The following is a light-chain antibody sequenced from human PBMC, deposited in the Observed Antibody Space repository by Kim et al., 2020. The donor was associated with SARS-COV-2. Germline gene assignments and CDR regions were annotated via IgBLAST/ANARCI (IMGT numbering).Light chain of an antibody. CDR3: QQYNKWFALS. CDR2: DAY. J-gene: IGKJ4*01. Sequence: FPGERAPLSCRASQSVSSNIAWYQQKPGQAPRLLIYDAYNRATGVPARFSGSGSGTEFTLTISSLQSEDSAVYHCQQYNKWFALSFGGGTKVDIK. V-gene: IGKV3-15*01. CDR1: QSVSSN.